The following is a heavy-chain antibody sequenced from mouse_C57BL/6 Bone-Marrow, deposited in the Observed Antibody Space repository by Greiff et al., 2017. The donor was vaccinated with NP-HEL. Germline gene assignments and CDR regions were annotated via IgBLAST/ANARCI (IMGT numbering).Heavy chain of an antibody. D-gene: IGHD2-2*01. V-gene: IGHV1-69*01. J-gene: IGHJ1*03. Sequence: QVQLQQPGAELVMPGASVKLSCKASGYTFTSYWMHWVKQRPGQGLEWIGEIDPSDSYTNYNQKFKGKSTLTVDKSSSTAYMQISSLTSEDSAVYYCARGGLPPYWYFDVWGTGTTVTVSS. CDR1: GYTFTSYW. CDR2: IDPSDSYT. CDR3: ARGGLPPYWYFDV.